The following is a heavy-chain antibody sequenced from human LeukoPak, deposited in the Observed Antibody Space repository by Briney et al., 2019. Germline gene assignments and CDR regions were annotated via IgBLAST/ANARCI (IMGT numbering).Heavy chain of an antibody. J-gene: IGHJ4*02. Sequence: GGTLRLSCAASGFTFSSHGMNWVRQAPGKGLEWVSGISPSGGITYYTDSVKGRFTISRDNSKNTVSLQMNSLRAEDTAVYYCASEGTTGTTWGPDYWGQGALVTVSS. CDR3: ASEGTTGTTWGPDY. V-gene: IGHV3-23*01. CDR1: GFTFSSHG. CDR2: ISPSGGIT. D-gene: IGHD1-1*01.